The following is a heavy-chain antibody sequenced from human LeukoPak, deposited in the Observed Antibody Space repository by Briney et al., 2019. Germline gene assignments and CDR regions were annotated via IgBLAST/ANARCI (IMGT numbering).Heavy chain of an antibody. V-gene: IGHV4-39*07. D-gene: IGHD3-10*01. Sequence: SETLSLTCTVSGGSIGSNSYYWGWIRQPPGKGLEWIGSTYYSGSTYYNPSLKSRVTISIDTSKNQFSLKLSSVTAADTAMYSCARDSGRYHLYNSFHPWGQGTLVTVSS. CDR1: GGSIGSNSYY. CDR2: TYYSGST. CDR3: ARDSGRYHLYNSFHP. J-gene: IGHJ5*02.